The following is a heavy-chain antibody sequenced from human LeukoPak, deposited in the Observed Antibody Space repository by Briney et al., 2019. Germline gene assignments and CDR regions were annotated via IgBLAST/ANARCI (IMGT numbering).Heavy chain of an antibody. D-gene: IGHD3-22*01. V-gene: IGHV1-46*01. J-gene: IGHJ6*03. CDR3: ARCRYYYDSRGYYYYYMDV. CDR2: IDPSGGTT. CDR1: EYTLTSNY. Sequence: GASVKVSCKASEYTLTSNYMHWVRQAPGQGLEWMGVIDPSGGTTRYAQKFQGRVTMTRDMSTSTVYMELSSLRSEDTAVYYCARCRYYYDSRGYYYYYMDVWGKGTTVTVSS.